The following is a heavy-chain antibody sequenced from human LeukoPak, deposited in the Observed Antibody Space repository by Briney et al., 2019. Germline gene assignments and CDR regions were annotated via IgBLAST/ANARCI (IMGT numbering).Heavy chain of an antibody. CDR3: ARDLLNYDSSGPTGGY. Sequence: GSLRLSCAASGFTFSSYSMNWVRQAPGKGLEWVSYISSSSSTIYYADSVKGRFTISRDNAKNSLYLQMNSLRAEDTAVYYCARDLLNYDSSGPTGGYWGQGTLVTVSS. J-gene: IGHJ4*02. D-gene: IGHD3-22*01. CDR1: GFTFSSYS. CDR2: ISSSSSTI. V-gene: IGHV3-48*04.